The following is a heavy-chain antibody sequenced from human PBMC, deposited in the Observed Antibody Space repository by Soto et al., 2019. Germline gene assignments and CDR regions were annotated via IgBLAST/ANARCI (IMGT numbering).Heavy chain of an antibody. V-gene: IGHV4-39*01. D-gene: IGHD6-13*01. CDR3: VRREMSSWYDY. CDR2: IYYSGST. Sequence: QLQLQESGPGLVKPSETLSLTCTVSGGSISSSSYYWGWIRQPPGKGLEWIGSIYYSGSTYYNPSLKRRVTISVDTSKNQFSLKLSSVTAADTAVYYCVRREMSSWYDYWGQGTLVTVSS. CDR1: GGSISSSSYY. J-gene: IGHJ4*02.